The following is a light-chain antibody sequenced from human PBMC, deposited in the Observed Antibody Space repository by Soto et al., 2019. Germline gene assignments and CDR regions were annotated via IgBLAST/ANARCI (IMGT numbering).Light chain of an antibody. CDR3: QQYYRPWT. J-gene: IGKJ1*01. V-gene: IGKV4-1*01. CDR2: WAS. Sequence: DIVMTQSPDSLAVSLGERATINCKSSQSVLHSSNNKNYLAWYQQKPGQSPKLLIYWASTRESVVPDRFSGSGSGTDFTLTISSLQAEDVAIYYCQQYYRPWTFGQGTKVEIK. CDR1: QSVLHSSNNKNY.